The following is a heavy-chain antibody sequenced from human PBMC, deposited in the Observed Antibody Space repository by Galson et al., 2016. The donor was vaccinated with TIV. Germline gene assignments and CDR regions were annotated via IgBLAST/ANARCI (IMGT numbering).Heavy chain of an antibody. CDR1: GVSLRTNGMR. J-gene: IGHJ3*01. CDR3: VRTWGFYEYVSRDAVFGL. V-gene: IGHV2-70*04. D-gene: IGHD3-16*01. CDR2: IDWDDDK. Sequence: PALVKPTQTLTLTCTVSGVSLRTNGMRVTWIRQPPGKALEWLARIDWDDDKFYSTFLRTRLTISKDTSKNQVVLTMTNMDPEDTATYYCVRTWGFYEYVSRDAVFGLWCQGTIVTVSS.